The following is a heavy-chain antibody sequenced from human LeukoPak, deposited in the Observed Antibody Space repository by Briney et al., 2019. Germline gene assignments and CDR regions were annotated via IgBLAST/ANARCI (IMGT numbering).Heavy chain of an antibody. J-gene: IGHJ4*02. V-gene: IGHV4-59*01. CDR1: GDSISSYF. D-gene: IGHD3-22*01. CDR3: ARGRSPWLAVDY. Sequence: SETLSLTCTVSGDSISSYFWSWIRQPPGKGLEWIGYIYYSGSTNYNPSLKSRVTISVDTSKNQFSLKLSSVTAADTAVYYCARGRSPWLAVDYWGQGTLVTVSS. CDR2: IYYSGST.